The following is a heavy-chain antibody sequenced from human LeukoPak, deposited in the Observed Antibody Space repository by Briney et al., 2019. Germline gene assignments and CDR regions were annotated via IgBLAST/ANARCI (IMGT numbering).Heavy chain of an antibody. CDR3: ASSTPPRGYYYYYYMDV. CDR2: IYNSGST. D-gene: IGHD2/OR15-2a*01. J-gene: IGHJ6*03. CDR1: GGSISSYY. Sequence: SETLSLTCTVPGGSISSYYWSWIRQPPEKELEWIGYIYNSGSTNYNPSLKSRVTISVDTSKNQFSLKLSSVTAADTAVYYCASSTPPRGYYYYYYMDVWGKGTTVTVSS. V-gene: IGHV4-59*08.